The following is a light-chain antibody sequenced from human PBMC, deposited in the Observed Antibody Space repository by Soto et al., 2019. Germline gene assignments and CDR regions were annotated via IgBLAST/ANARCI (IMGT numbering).Light chain of an antibody. V-gene: IGLV4-69*01. J-gene: IGLJ2*01. Sequence: QSVLTQSPSASASLGASVKLTCTLSSGHSSYAIAWHQQQPEKGTRYLMKLNSDGSHSKGDGIPDRFSGSSSGAERYLTISSLPSEDEADYHCQTWGTGNVVFGGGTKLTVL. CDR1: SGHSSYA. CDR3: QTWGTGNVV. CDR2: LNSDGSH.